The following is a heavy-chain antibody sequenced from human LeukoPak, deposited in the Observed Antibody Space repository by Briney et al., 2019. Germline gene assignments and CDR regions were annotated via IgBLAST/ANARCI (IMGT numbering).Heavy chain of an antibody. Sequence: SQTLSLTCAISGDSVSSNSAAWNWIRQSPSRGLEWLGRTYYRSKWYNDYAVSVKSRITINPDTSKNQFSLQLNSVTPEDTAVYYCACEATSTGPMAAAGTFDYWGQGTLVTVSS. V-gene: IGHV6-1*01. CDR3: ACEATSTGPMAAAGTFDY. J-gene: IGHJ4*02. D-gene: IGHD6-13*01. CDR2: TYYRSKWYN. CDR1: GDSVSSNSAA.